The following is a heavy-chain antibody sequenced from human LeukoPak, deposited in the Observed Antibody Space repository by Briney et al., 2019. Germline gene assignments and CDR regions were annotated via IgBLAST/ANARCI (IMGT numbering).Heavy chain of an antibody. CDR2: ISGSGGST. D-gene: IGHD4-17*01. CDR1: GFTFSSYA. Sequence: GGSLRLSCAASGFTFSSYAMSWVRQAPGKGLEWVSAISGSGGSTYYADSVKGRFTISRDNSKNTLYLQMNSLRAEDTAVYYCGRAVTVDDTGYYFDFWSQGTLVTVSS. V-gene: IGHV3-23*01. J-gene: IGHJ4*02. CDR3: GRAVTVDDTGYYFDF.